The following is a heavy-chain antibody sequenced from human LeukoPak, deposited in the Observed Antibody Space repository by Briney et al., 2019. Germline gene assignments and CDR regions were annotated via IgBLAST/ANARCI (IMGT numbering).Heavy chain of an antibody. V-gene: IGHV4-59*08. CDR3: ARAACSSTSCYNQFDY. CDR2: VYYSGST. D-gene: IGHD2-2*02. J-gene: IGHJ4*02. Sequence: SETLSLTCTVSGGSISSYYWSWIRQPPGKGLEWIGYVYYSGSTNYNPSLKSRVTISVDTSKNQFSLKLSSVTAADTAVYYCARAACSSTSCYNQFDYWGQGTLVTVSS. CDR1: GGSISSYY.